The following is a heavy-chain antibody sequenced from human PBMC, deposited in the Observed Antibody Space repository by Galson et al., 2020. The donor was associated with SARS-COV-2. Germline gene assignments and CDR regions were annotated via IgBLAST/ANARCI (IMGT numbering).Heavy chain of an antibody. CDR2: ISYEGSKR. J-gene: IGHJ6*02. Sequence: GWSLRLSCVASGFSFNNFGMHWVRQAPGKGLEWVALISYEGSKRYYLDSLKGRFTVSKDNSKNTLYLLMNSLRVEDTAVYYCAKFRDFFDFRSGYYSMDIWGQGTTVTVSS. V-gene: IGHV3-30*18. D-gene: IGHD3-3*01. CDR3: AKFRDFFDFRSGYYSMDI. CDR1: GFSFNNFG.